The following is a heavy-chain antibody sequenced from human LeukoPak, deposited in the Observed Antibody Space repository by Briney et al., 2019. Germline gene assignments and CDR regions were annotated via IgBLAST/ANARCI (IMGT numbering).Heavy chain of an antibody. D-gene: IGHD3-10*01. CDR3: ARGYYGSGSYFPSHYYYYMDV. V-gene: IGHV3-21*01. Sequence: GGSLRLSCAASGFTFSSYSMNWVRQAPGKGLEWVSSISSSSSYIYYADSVKGRFTISRDNAKNSLYLQMNSLRAEDTAVYYCARGYYGSGSYFPSHYYYYMDVWGKGTTVTVSS. CDR1: GFTFSSYS. CDR2: ISSSSSYI. J-gene: IGHJ6*03.